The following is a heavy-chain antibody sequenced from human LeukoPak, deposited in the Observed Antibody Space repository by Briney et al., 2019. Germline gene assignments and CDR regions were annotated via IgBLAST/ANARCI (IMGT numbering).Heavy chain of an antibody. D-gene: IGHD5-18*01. J-gene: IGHJ4*02. CDR3: AKTKGYSYGYYFDY. CDR1: GFTFSSYA. V-gene: IGHV3-30*18. Sequence: SGGSLRLSCAASGFTFSSYAMRWVRQSLGKGLEWVAVMSYDGFNKYYADSVKGRFTISRDNSKNTLYLQMNSLRAEDTAVYYCAKTKGYSYGYYFDYWGQGTLVTVSS. CDR2: MSYDGFNK.